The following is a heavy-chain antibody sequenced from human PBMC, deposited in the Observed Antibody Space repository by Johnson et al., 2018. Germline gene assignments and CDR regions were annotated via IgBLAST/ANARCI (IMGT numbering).Heavy chain of an antibody. CDR2: IYWTSGSI. V-gene: IGHV3-9*01. D-gene: IGHD4-23*01. CDR3: AKDRALRWSAIQH. J-gene: IGHJ1*01. CDR1: GFTFDDYA. Sequence: EVQLVESGGGLVQPGRSXRLYCAASGFTFDDYAMHWVRQAPGKGLEWVSGIYWTSGSIEYADPVKGRFTISRDNAKNSLNLQMNSLRTEDTAFYYCAKDRALRWSAIQHWGQGTLVTVSS.